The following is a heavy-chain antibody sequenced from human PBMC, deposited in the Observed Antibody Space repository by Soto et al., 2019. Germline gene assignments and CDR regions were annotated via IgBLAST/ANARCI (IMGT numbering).Heavy chain of an antibody. CDR1: GHTFTRYN. J-gene: IGHJ4*02. CDR3: ARVRGGGSEYFFDY. V-gene: IGHV1-46*01. Sequence: ASVKVSCKASGHTFTRYNVHWVRQAPGQGLEWMAIINPSGGTTYYVQKFEGRVTLTTDTSTSTVYMELSSLRSDDTAVYYCARVRGGGSEYFFDYWGQGTLVTVS. D-gene: IGHD2-15*01. CDR2: INPSGGTT.